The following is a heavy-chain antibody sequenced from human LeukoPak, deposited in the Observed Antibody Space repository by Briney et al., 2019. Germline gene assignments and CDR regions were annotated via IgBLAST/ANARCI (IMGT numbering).Heavy chain of an antibody. CDR2: TYSGGST. CDR1: GFTVTSNY. V-gene: IGHV3-66*01. D-gene: IGHD1-26*01. CDR3: AYSGSYYTFDY. Sequence: GGSLRLSCAASGFTVTSNYMSWVRRAPGKGLEWVSITYSGGSTYYADSVKGRLTISRDNSKNTLYLQMNSLRAEDMAVYYCAYSGSYYTFDYWGQGTLVTVSS. J-gene: IGHJ4*02.